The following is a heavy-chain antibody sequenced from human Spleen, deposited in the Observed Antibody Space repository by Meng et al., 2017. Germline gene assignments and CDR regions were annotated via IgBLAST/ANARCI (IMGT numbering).Heavy chain of an antibody. D-gene: IGHD4-17*01. CDR3: VGAGAGEDDGDYVGGIDV. CDR2: INHNGST. CDR1: GGSFSGYS. V-gene: IGHV4-34*01. J-gene: IGHJ6*02. Sequence: GSLRLSCAVYGGSFSGYSWSWIRQPPGKGLEWIGEINHNGSTNYNPSLKSRVTISVDTSKNQFSLKLSSVTAADTAVYYCVGAGAGEDDGDYVGGIDVWGQGTTVTVSS.